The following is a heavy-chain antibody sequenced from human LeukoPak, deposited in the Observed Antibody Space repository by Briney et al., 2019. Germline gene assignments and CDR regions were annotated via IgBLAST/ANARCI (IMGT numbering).Heavy chain of an antibody. J-gene: IGHJ4*02. CDR1: GGSISSSSYY. D-gene: IGHD3-22*01. CDR2: IYYSGST. CDR3: ARATAYYYDSSGYSYFEY. V-gene: IGHV4-39*07. Sequence: SETLSLTCTVSGGSISSSSYYWGWIRQPPGKGLEWIGSIYYSGSTHYNPSLKSRVTISLDTSKNQFSLKLSSVTAADTAVYYCARATAYYYDSSGYSYFEYWGQGTLVTVSS.